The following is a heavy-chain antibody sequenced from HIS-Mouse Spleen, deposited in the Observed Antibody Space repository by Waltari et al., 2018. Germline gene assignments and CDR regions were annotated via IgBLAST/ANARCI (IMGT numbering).Heavy chain of an antibody. CDR2: IYYSGST. Sequence: QLQLQESGPGLVKPSETLSLTCTVSGGSISSRSYYWVWISHPPGKGLEWIGSIYYSGSTYYNPSLKSRVTISVDTSKNQFSLKLSSVTAADTAVYYCAREIPYSSSWYDWYFDLWGRGTLVTVSS. CDR1: GGSISSRSYY. D-gene: IGHD6-13*01. CDR3: AREIPYSSSWYDWYFDL. J-gene: IGHJ2*01. V-gene: IGHV4-39*07.